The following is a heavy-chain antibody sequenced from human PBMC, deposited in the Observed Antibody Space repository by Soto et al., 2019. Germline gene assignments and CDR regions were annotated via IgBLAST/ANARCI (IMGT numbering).Heavy chain of an antibody. J-gene: IGHJ5*02. D-gene: IGHD2-15*01. CDR1: GFTFSSYW. CDR3: AREPLGYCSGGSCFLHWFDP. Sequence: EVQLVESGGGLVQPGGSLRLSCAASGFTFSSYWMSWVRQAPGKGLEWVANIKQDGSEKYYVDSVKGRFTISRDNAKNSLYLQMNSLRAEDTAVYYCAREPLGYCSGGSCFLHWFDPWRQGTLVTVSS. CDR2: IKQDGSEK. V-gene: IGHV3-7*01.